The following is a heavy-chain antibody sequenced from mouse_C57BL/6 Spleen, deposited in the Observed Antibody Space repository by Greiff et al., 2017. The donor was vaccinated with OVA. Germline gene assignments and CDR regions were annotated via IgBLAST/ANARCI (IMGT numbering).Heavy chain of an antibody. CDR1: GYTFTSYW. CDR2: IHPNSGST. J-gene: IGHJ2*01. V-gene: IGHV1-64*01. CDR3: ARGGGGPLYFDY. D-gene: IGHD1-1*02. Sequence: QVQLQQSGAELVKPGASVKLSCKASGYTFTSYWMHWVKQRPGQGLEWIGMIHPNSGSTNYNEKFKSKATLTVDKSSSTAYMQLSSLTSEDSAVYYCARGGGGPLYFDYWGQGTTLTVSS.